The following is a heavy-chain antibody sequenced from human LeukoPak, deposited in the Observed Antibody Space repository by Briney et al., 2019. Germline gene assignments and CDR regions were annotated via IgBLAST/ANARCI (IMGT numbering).Heavy chain of an antibody. CDR1: GFTFSRYW. CDR2: INSDGSST. J-gene: IGHJ4*02. CDR3: VRDNYGVDY. D-gene: IGHD3-10*01. V-gene: IGHV3-74*03. Sequence: GGSLRLSCAASGFTFSRYWMQWVRQALGQGLVWLSHINSDGSSTTYADSVRGRFTTSRDNAKNTLYLQMNSLRAEDTAVYYCVRDNYGVDYWGQGTLVTVSS.